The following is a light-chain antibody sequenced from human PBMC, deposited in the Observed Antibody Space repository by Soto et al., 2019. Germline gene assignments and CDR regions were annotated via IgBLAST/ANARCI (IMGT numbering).Light chain of an antibody. CDR1: SSDVGSYNL. CDR2: EVT. CDR3: CSYAGSGTWV. V-gene: IGLV2-23*02. J-gene: IGLJ3*02. Sequence: QSALTQPASVSGSPGQSITISCTGTSSDVGSYNLVSWYQQHPGKAPKFMISEVTKRPSGVSTRFSGSKSGNTASLTISGFQAEDESDYHCCSYAGSGTWVFVGGTKLTVL.